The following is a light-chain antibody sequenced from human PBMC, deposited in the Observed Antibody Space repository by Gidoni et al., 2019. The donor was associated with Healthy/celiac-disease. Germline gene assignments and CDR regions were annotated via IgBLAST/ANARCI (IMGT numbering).Light chain of an antibody. CDR2: GAS. V-gene: IGKV3-20*01. Sequence: EIVLTQSPGTLSWSPGERATLSCRASQSVSSSYLAWYQQKPGQAPRLLIYGASSRATGSPDSCSGSGSGTDFTLTICRLEPEDFAVYYCQQYGSSPQTFGQGTKVEIK. CDR3: QQYGSSPQT. J-gene: IGKJ1*01. CDR1: QSVSSSY.